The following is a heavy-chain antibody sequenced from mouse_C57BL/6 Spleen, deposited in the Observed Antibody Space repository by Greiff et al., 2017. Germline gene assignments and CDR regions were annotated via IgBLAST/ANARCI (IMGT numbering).Heavy chain of an antibody. J-gene: IGHJ2*01. V-gene: IGHV1-15*01. Sequence: QVQLKQSGAELVRPGASVTLSCKASGYTFTDYEMHWVKQTPVHGLEWIGAIDPETGGTAYNQKFKGKAILTADKSSSTAYMELRSLQSEDSAVYYCTREGVRDGDCWGKGTTRTVST. CDR2: IDPETGGT. CDR3: TREGVRDGDC. D-gene: IGHD3-2*02. CDR1: GYTFTDYE.